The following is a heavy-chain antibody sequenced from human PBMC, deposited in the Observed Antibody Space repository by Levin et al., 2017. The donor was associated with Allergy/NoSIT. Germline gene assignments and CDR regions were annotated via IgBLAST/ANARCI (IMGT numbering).Heavy chain of an antibody. V-gene: IGHV2-5*02. CDR2: IYWDDDK. Sequence: SGPTLVKPTQTLTLTCTFSGFSLSTGGAGVGWIRQPPGKALEWLALIYWDDDKRYSPSLKSRLTITKDTSKNQVVLTMTNMDPVDTATYFCADRAPTQSSTSWYVHPFDYWGQGTLVTVSS. CDR1: GFSLSTGGAG. J-gene: IGHJ4*02. CDR3: ADRAPTQSSTSWYVHPFDY. D-gene: IGHD6-13*01.